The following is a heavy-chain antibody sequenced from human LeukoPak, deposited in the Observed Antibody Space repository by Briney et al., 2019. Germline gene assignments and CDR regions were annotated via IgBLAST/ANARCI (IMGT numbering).Heavy chain of an antibody. V-gene: IGHV4-34*01. D-gene: IGHD6-13*01. CDR1: GGSFSGYY. J-gene: IGHJ6*02. Sequence: PSETLSLTCAVYGGSFSGYYWSWIRQSPGKGLEWIGEVNHSGSTNYNPSLKSRVTISVDTSKNQFSLKLSSVTAADTAVYYCARDGPYSSSWYGPNRYYYYGMDVWGQGTTVTVSS. CDR2: VNHSGST. CDR3: ARDGPYSSSWYGPNRYYYYGMDV.